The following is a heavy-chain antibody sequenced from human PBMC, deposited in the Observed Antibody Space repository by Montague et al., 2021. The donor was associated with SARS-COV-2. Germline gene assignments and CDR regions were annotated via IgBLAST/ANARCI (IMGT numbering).Heavy chain of an antibody. Sequence: SLRLSCAASGFTFSSYAMHWVRQAPGKGLEWVAVISYDGSNKYYADSVKGRFTISRDNYKNTLYLQMNSLRAEDTAVYYCARDREITMVRGAPLYGMDVWGQGTTDTVSS. CDR3: ARDREITMVRGAPLYGMDV. J-gene: IGHJ6*02. CDR2: ISYDGSNK. D-gene: IGHD3-10*01. CDR1: GFTFSSYA. V-gene: IGHV3-30-3*01.